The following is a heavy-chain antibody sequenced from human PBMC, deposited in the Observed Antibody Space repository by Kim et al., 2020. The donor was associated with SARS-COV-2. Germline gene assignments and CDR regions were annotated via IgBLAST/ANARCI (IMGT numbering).Heavy chain of an antibody. CDR2: IYYSGST. CDR1: GGSISSGGYY. D-gene: IGHD3-22*01. V-gene: IGHV4-31*03. J-gene: IGHJ3*02. Sequence: SETLSLTCTVSGGSISSGGYYWSSIRQHPGKGLEWIGYIYYSGSTYYNPSLKSRVTISVDTSKNQFSLKLSSVTAADTAVYYCARAPITMIVVVNAFDIWGQGTMVTVSS. CDR3: ARAPITMIVVVNAFDI.